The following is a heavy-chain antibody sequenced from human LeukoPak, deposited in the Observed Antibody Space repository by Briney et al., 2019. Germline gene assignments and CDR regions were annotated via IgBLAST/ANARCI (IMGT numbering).Heavy chain of an antibody. J-gene: IGHJ4*02. D-gene: IGHD5-24*01. CDR2: ISWNSGSI. V-gene: IGHV3-9*01. CDR3: ARGEGQMATIQYYFDY. CDR1: GFTFDDYA. Sequence: PGGSLRLSCAASGFTFDDYAMHWVRQAPGKGLEWVSGISWNSGSIGYADSVKGRFTISRDNAKNSLYLQMNSLRAEDTALYYCARGEGQMATIQYYFDYWGQGTLVTVSS.